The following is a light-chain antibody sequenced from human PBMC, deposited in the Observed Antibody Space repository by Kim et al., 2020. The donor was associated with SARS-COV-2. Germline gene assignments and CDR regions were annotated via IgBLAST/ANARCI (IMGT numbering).Light chain of an antibody. J-gene: IGKJ1*01. Sequence: DIQMTQSPSSLSASVGDSVTITCRASQGIKNYLAWYQQKPGKVPKLLMFAASALQLGVPSRFGGSGSGTDFTLTISTLQPEEGATYYCQQYDGAPWTFGHGTKVDIK. CDR2: AAS. CDR3: QQYDGAPWT. V-gene: IGKV1-27*01. CDR1: QGIKNY.